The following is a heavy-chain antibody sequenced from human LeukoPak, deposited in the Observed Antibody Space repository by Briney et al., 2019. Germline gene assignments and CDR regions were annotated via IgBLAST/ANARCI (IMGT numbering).Heavy chain of an antibody. J-gene: IGHJ3*02. D-gene: IGHD3-22*01. CDR3: AKGQVYYDSSGYHPRAFDI. Sequence: GGSLRLSCAASGFTFSSYGMNWVRQAPGKGLEWVSVISGSGGSTYYADSVKGRFTISRDNSKNTLYLQMDSLRAEDTAVYYCAKGQVYYDSSGYHPRAFDIWGQGTMVTVSS. CDR1: GFTFSSYG. V-gene: IGHV3-23*01. CDR2: ISGSGGST.